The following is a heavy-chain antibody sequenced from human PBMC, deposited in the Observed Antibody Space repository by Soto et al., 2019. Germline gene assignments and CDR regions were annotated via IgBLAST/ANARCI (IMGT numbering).Heavy chain of an antibody. V-gene: IGHV3-11*01. CDR1: VFTFSDYY. CDR2: ISSSSGTI. J-gene: IGHJ4*02. Sequence: VGSLRLSCASSVFTFSDYYMTCIRHSPGSGLEWVSYISSSSGTISYANSVKGRFTISRANAHNSLYLQMSSLRAEDTAVYYCARGTYASKTDFDYWGQGTLVTVSS. D-gene: IGHD2-2*01. CDR3: ARGTYASKTDFDY.